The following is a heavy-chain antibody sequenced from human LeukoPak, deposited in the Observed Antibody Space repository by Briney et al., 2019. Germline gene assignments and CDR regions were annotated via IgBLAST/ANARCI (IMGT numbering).Heavy chain of an antibody. D-gene: IGHD5-12*01. CDR3: ARAVASPDY. CDR1: GFTLSSHG. CDR2: ISYDGSNK. J-gene: IGHJ4*02. V-gene: IGHV3-30*03. Sequence: GGSLRLSCAASGFTLSSHGMHWVRQAPGKGLEWVAVISYDGSNKYYADSVKGRFTISRDNSKNTLYLQMNSLRAEDTAVYYCARAVASPDYWGQGTLVTVSS.